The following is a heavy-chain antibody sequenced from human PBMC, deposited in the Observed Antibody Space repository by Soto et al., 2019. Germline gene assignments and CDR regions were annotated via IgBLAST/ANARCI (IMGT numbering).Heavy chain of an antibody. D-gene: IGHD2-15*01. V-gene: IGHV3-21*01. Sequence: GGSLRLSCAASGFTFSSYSMNWVRQAPGKGLEWVSSISSSSSYIYYADSVKGRFTISRDNAKNSLYLQMNSLRAEDTAVYYCARVGYCSGGSCYGGDYWGQGTLVTVSS. J-gene: IGHJ4*02. CDR2: ISSSSSYI. CDR1: GFTFSSYS. CDR3: ARVGYCSGGSCYGGDY.